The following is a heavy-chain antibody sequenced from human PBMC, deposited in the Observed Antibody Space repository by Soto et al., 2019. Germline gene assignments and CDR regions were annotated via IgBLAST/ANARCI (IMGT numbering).Heavy chain of an antibody. CDR2: INHSGST. CDR1: GGSFSAYF. CDR3: ATLMTTKGWFDS. V-gene: IGHV4-34*01. Sequence: SETLSLTCAVYGGSFSAYFWRWIRQPPGKGLEWIGEINHSGSTNYNPSLEGRVTISVDTYNIQFSLMLSFVTAADTAVYYCATLMTTKGWFDSWGQGTLVPVSS. D-gene: IGHD4-4*01. J-gene: IGHJ5*01.